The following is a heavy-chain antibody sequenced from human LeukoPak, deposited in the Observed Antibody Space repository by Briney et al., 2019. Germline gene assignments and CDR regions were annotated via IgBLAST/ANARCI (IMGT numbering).Heavy chain of an antibody. CDR1: GFTLTTYG. Sequence: GGSLRLSCAASGFTLTTYGVHWVRQAPGQGLEWVAFIPSDGNNKQYADSVKGRVTISRDNSKNTLYLQMNSLRTEDTAVYYCAKARSGGSWTFDIWGQGTMVIVSS. CDR2: IPSDGNNK. V-gene: IGHV3-30*02. D-gene: IGHD1-26*01. J-gene: IGHJ3*02. CDR3: AKARSGGSWTFDI.